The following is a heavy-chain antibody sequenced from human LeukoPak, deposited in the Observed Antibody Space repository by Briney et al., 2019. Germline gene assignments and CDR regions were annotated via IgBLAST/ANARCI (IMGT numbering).Heavy chain of an antibody. CDR2: IKQDGSEK. V-gene: IGHV3-7*01. CDR1: GFTFSSYW. Sequence: GGSLRLSCAASGFTFSSYWMSWVRQAPGKGLEWVANIKQDGSEKYYVDSVKGRFTISRDNAKNSLYLQMNSLRAEDTAVYYCASEGFGWHHYYYMDVWGKGTTVTVSS. D-gene: IGHD3-16*01. CDR3: ASEGFGWHHYYYMDV. J-gene: IGHJ6*03.